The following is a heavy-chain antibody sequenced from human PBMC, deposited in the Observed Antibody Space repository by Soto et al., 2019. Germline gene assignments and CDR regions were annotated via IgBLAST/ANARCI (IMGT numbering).Heavy chain of an antibody. CDR1: GYTFSTYG. Sequence: ASVNVSCKASGYTFSTYGITWVRQAPGQGLEWMGWISAYNGYTKYAQKLQGRVTMTTDTSTSTAYMELRSLRSDDTAVYYCARDKNEGQQWLVPALDYWGQGTLVTVSS. CDR3: ARDKNEGQQWLVPALDY. V-gene: IGHV1-18*01. J-gene: IGHJ4*02. D-gene: IGHD6-19*01. CDR2: ISAYNGYT.